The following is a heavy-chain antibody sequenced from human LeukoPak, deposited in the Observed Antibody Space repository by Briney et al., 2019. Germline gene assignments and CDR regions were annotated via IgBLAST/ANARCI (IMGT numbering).Heavy chain of an antibody. V-gene: IGHV3-64*01. D-gene: IGHD2-21*01. J-gene: IGHJ4*02. CDR2: ISSNGVAT. Sequence: GGSLRLSCAASGFTFSDYGMHWVRQAPGKGLEYVSGISSNGVATYYANSVKGRFTISRDNSKNTLYLQMASLRAEDMAVYYCARRFASIEFFSDYWGQGALVTVSS. CDR1: GFTFSDYG. CDR3: ARRFASIEFFSDY.